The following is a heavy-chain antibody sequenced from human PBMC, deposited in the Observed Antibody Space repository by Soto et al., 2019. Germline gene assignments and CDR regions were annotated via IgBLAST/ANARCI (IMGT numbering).Heavy chain of an antibody. J-gene: IGHJ4*02. CDR1: GYTFTGYY. Sequence: ASVKVSCKASGYTFTGYYMHWVRQAPGQGLEWMGWINPNRGGTNYAQKFQGRVTMTRDTSISTAYMELSRLRSDDTAVTYCAGGGSISIGMSSSWYDYWGQGSLVTVSS. V-gene: IGHV1-2*02. CDR2: INPNRGGT. D-gene: IGHD6-13*01. CDR3: AGGGSISIGMSSSWYDY.